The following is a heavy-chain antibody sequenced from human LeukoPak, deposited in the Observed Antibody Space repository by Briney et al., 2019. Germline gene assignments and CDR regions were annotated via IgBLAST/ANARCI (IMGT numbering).Heavy chain of an antibody. V-gene: IGHV3-30-3*01. D-gene: IGHD6-19*01. Sequence: PGRSLRLSCAASGFTFSSYAMHWVRQAPGKGLEWVAVISYDGSNKYYAGSVKGRFTISRDNAKNSLYLQMNSLRVEDTAFYYCAKDNRRHYTSGPNPDSLHWGQGALVTVSS. CDR3: AKDNRRHYTSGPNPDSLH. CDR2: ISYDGSNK. J-gene: IGHJ4*02. CDR1: GFTFSSYA.